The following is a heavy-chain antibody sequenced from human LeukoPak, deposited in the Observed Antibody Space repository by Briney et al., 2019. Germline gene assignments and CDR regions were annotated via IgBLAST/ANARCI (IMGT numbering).Heavy chain of an antibody. D-gene: IGHD6-19*01. Sequence: PGGSLRLSCRASGFTFRNYAMNWVRQAPGKGLEWVAYTNSRSSTIFYADSVKGRFTISRDSAKNSLYLQMNSLRAEDTAVYYCARERPVEIDAFDMWGQGTMVTVSS. J-gene: IGHJ3*02. CDR2: TNSRSSTI. CDR1: GFTFRNYA. CDR3: ARERPVEIDAFDM. V-gene: IGHV3-48*01.